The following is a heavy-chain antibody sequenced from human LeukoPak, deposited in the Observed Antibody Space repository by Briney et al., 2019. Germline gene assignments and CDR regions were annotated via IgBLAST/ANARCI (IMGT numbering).Heavy chain of an antibody. J-gene: IGHJ5*02. CDR3: ARVRYQLLYGDWFDP. CDR1: GGSFSGYY. V-gene: IGHV4-34*01. D-gene: IGHD2-2*02. Sequence: SETLSLTCAVYGGSFSGYYWSWNRQPPGKGLEWIGEINHSGSTNYNPSLKSRVTISVDTSKNQFSLKLSSVTAADTAVYYCARVRYQLLYGDWFDPWGQGTLVTVSS. CDR2: INHSGST.